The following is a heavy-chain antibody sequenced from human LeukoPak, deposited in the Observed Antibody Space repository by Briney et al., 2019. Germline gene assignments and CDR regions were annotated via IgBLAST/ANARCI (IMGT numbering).Heavy chain of an antibody. CDR3: TKAPGTAGKRGFDY. CDR1: GFTFSSYG. CDR2: ISYDGSNK. V-gene: IGHV3-30*18. J-gene: IGHJ4*02. D-gene: IGHD6-19*01. Sequence: QPGGSLRLSCAASGFTFSSYGMHWVRQAPGKGLEWVAVISYDGSNKYYADSVKGRFTISRDNSKNTLYLQMNSLRAEDTAVYYCTKAPGTAGKRGFDYGGQGTLVTVDS.